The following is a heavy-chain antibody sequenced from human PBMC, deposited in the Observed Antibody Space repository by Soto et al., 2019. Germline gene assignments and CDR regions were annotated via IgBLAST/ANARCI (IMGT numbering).Heavy chain of an antibody. CDR3: GTESSNDAVDV. Sequence: SETLSLTCAASGGSLSSDWWWYGVHQPPGKRLWGIRDICESGSTTYNPSLKRRFTISIAKSKNNLSLNLPFVTAADTAVYFCGTESSNDAVDVWGHGTMVTVSS. CDR1: GGSLSSDWW. V-gene: IGHV4-4*02. CDR2: ICESGST. J-gene: IGHJ3*01.